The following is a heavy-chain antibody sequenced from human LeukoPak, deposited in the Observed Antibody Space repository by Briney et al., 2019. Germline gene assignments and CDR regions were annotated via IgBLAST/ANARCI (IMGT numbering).Heavy chain of an antibody. CDR3: ARAGASGWYAAGWFDP. J-gene: IGHJ5*02. V-gene: IGHV3-74*01. CDR1: GFPFNNYW. CDR2: INTDGRTT. D-gene: IGHD6-19*01. Sequence: PGGSLRLSCAASGFPFNNYWMHWVRHAPGKGLVWVSSINTDGRTTRYAASVQGRFTISIDNAKNTLYLQMNSLRVDDTAVYYCARAGASGWYAAGWFDPWGQGTLVTVSS.